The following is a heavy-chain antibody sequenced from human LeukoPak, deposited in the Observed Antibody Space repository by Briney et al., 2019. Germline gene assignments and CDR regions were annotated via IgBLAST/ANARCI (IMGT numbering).Heavy chain of an antibody. D-gene: IGHD6-19*01. CDR2: ISWNSGSI. CDR3: AKDIENSSGWYKGVGYYYGMDV. CDR1: GFTFDDYA. Sequence: GGSLRLSCAASGFTFDDYAMHWVRQAPGKGLEWVSGISWNSGSIGYADSVKGRFTISRDNAKNSLYLQMNSLRAEDTALYYCAKDIENSSGWYKGVGYYYGMDVWGQGTTVTVSS. J-gene: IGHJ6*02. V-gene: IGHV3-9*01.